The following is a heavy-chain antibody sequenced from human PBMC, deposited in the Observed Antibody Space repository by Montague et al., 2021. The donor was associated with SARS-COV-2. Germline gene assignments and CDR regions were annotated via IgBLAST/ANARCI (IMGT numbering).Heavy chain of an antibody. CDR1: GSSIVNTDC. D-gene: IGHD2/OR15-2a*01. CDR3: MRAGGYYNRLPV. J-gene: IGHJ1*01. V-gene: IGHV4-4*02. CDR2: IYDTAST. Sequence: SETLSLTCAVSGSSIVNTDCWSWVRQPPGKGLEWIGEIYDTASTNYNPSLKSRVTMSVDKFNNQVSLQLNYLTAADTAVYFCMRAGGYYNRLPVWGQGAQVIVSS.